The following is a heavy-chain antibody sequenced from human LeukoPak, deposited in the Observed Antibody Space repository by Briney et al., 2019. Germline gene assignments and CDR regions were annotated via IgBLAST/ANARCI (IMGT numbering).Heavy chain of an antibody. Sequence: GGSLRLSCAAAGFTFSSYAMSWVRQAPGKGLEWVSAISGSGGSTYYADSVKGRFTISRDNSKNTLYLQMNSLRAEDTAVYYCAKGMGSSGWYRLYYFDYWGRGTLVTVSS. J-gene: IGHJ4*02. CDR2: ISGSGGST. CDR1: GFTFSSYA. V-gene: IGHV3-23*01. CDR3: AKGMGSSGWYRLYYFDY. D-gene: IGHD6-19*01.